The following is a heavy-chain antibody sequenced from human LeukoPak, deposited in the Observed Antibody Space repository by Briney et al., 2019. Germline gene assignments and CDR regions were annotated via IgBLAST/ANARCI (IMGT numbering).Heavy chain of an antibody. CDR3: ASYYYDSSGYYYVHY. CDR2: IYHSGST. D-gene: IGHD3-22*01. CDR1: GYSISSGYY. J-gene: IGHJ4*02. V-gene: IGHV4-38-2*01. Sequence: SETLSLTCAVSGYSISSGYYWGWIRQPPGKGLEWIGSIYHSGSTYYNPSLKSRVTISVDTSKNQFSLKLSSVTAADTAVYYCASYYYDSSGYYYVHYWGQGTLVTVSS.